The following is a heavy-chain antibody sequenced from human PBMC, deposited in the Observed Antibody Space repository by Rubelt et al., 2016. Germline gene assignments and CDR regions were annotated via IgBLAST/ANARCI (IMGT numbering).Heavy chain of an antibody. CDR1: GFSLTTSGLG. J-gene: IGHJ4*02. D-gene: IGHD4-17*01. CDR3: ARRRGYGDYLDY. Sequence: QITLRESGPPLVKPTQTLTLTCTFSGFSLTTSGLGLGWIRQPPGKALEWVALIYWDDDIRSSPYLPNRPTSTKDTSEHQVVLTMTDMDPVDSGTYYCARRRGYGDYLDYWAQGTLVTVSS. V-gene: IGHV2-5*02. CDR2: IYWDDDI.